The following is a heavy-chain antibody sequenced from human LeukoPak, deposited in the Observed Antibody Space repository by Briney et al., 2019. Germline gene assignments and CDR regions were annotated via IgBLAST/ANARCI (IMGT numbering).Heavy chain of an antibody. Sequence: PSGSLSLSCTASGFTVSSYGMHWVRQAPGKGLEWVAFIRYDGSNKYYADSVKGRFTISRDNSKNTLYLQMNSLRAEDTAVYYCAKGGTSSSWYYFDYWGQGTLVTVSS. CDR3: AKGGTSSSWYYFDY. J-gene: IGHJ4*02. CDR2: IRYDGSNK. CDR1: GFTVSSYG. D-gene: IGHD6-13*01. V-gene: IGHV3-30*02.